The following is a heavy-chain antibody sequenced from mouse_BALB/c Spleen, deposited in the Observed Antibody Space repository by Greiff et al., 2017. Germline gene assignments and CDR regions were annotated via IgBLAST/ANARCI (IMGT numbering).Heavy chain of an antibody. CDR1: GFNIKDTY. V-gene: IGHV14-3*02. CDR2: IDPANGNT. CDR3: ARDGYYGAMDD. Sequence: EVQLQQSGAELVKPGASVKLSCTASGFNIKDTYMHWVKQRPEQGLEWIGRIDPANGNTKYDPKFQGKATITADTSSNTAYLQLSSLTSEDTAVYYCARDGYYGAMDDWGQGTSVTVSS. J-gene: IGHJ4*01. D-gene: IGHD2-3*01.